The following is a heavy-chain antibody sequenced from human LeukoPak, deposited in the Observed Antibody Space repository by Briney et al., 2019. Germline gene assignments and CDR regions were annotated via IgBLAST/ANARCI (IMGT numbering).Heavy chain of an antibody. D-gene: IGHD2-15*01. V-gene: IGHV4-30-4*01. CDR1: GGSFSSGDNY. J-gene: IGHJ4*02. Sequence: SETLSLTCTVSGGSFSSGDNYCSWIRQPPGKGLEWIGYIHYSGSTFYNPSLKSRVTMSVDTSKNQSSLKLNSVTAADTAVYYCARGELLYDNWGQGTLVTVSS. CDR3: ARGELLYDN. CDR2: IHYSGST.